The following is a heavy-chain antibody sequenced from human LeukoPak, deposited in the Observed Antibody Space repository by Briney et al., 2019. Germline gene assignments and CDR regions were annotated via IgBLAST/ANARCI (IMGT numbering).Heavy chain of an antibody. J-gene: IGHJ4*02. CDR1: GLTFSSYA. CDR3: AKDQEGHCSSTSGFCFAY. Sequence: QTGGSLRLSCAASGLTFSSYAISWVRQAPGKGLEWVSAFSGGGGSTYYADSVKGRFTISRDNSKNTLYLQMNSLRAEDTAVYYCAKDQEGHCSSTSGFCFAYWGQGTLVTVSS. D-gene: IGHD2-2*01. CDR2: FSGGGGST. V-gene: IGHV3-23*01.